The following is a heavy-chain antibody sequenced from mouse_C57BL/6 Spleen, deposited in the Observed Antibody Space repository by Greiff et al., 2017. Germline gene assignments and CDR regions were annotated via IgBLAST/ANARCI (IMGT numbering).Heavy chain of an antibody. CDR3: ASNYGSSPWFAY. CDR1: GFTFSDYY. Sequence: EVHLVESEGGLVQPGSSMKLSCTASGFTFSDYYMAWVRQVPEKGLEWVANINYDGSSTYYLDSLKSRFIISRDNAKNFLYLQMSSLKSEDTATYYCASNYGSSPWFAYWGQGTLVTVSA. D-gene: IGHD1-1*01. V-gene: IGHV5-16*01. J-gene: IGHJ3*01. CDR2: INYDGSST.